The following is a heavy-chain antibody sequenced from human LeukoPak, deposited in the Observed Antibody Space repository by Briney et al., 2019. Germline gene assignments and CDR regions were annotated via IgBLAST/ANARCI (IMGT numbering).Heavy chain of an antibody. V-gene: IGHV3-21*04. CDR2: ISFSSTHI. Sequence: GGSLRLSCAASGFIFSNYGMSWVRQAPGKGLEWVSSISFSSTHIYYADSIQGRFTISRDNSKSTLYLQMNSLTADDTAIYYCAKDLGTWGASDIWGQGTVVTVSS. D-gene: IGHD7-27*01. CDR3: AKDLGTWGASDI. CDR1: GFIFSNYG. J-gene: IGHJ3*02.